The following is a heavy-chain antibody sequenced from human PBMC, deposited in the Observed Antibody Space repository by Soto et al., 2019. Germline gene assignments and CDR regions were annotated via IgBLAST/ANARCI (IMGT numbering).Heavy chain of an antibody. D-gene: IGHD3-10*01. J-gene: IGHJ4*02. CDR1: GGSFSGYY. CDR3: ARGHDVGYYGSGRRPYYFDY. V-gene: IGHV4-34*01. Sequence: QVQLQQWGAGLLKPSETLSLTCAVYGGSFSGYYWSWIRQPPGKGLEWIGEINHSGSTNYNPSLKSRVTISVDTSKNQFSLKLSSVTAADTAVYYCARGHDVGYYGSGRRPYYFDYWGQGTLVTVSS. CDR2: INHSGST.